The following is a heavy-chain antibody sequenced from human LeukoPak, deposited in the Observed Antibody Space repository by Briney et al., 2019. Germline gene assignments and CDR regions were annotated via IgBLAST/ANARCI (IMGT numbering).Heavy chain of an antibody. D-gene: IGHD3-10*01. CDR3: ARVRGEMHYYYYYMDV. CDR1: GGSFSGYY. J-gene: IGHJ6*03. V-gene: IGHV4-34*01. CDR2: INHSGST. Sequence: PSETLSLTCAVYGGSFSGYYWSWIRQPPGKGLEWIGEINHSGSTNYNPSLKSRVTISVDTSKNQFSLKLSSVTAADTAVYYCARVRGEMHYYYYYMDVWGKGTTVTVSS.